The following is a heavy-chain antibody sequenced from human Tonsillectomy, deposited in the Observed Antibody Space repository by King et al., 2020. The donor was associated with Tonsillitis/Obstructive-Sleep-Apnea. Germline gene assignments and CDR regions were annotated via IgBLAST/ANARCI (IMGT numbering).Heavy chain of an antibody. Sequence: QLVQSGAEVKKPGESLKISCKGSGYSFTSYWIGWVRQMPGKGLEWMGIIYPGDSDTRYSPSFQGQVTISADKSISTAYLQWSSLKASDTAMYYCARLEVTIFGVVIISGWFDPWGQGTRVTVSS. D-gene: IGHD3-3*01. CDR2: IYPGDSDT. V-gene: IGHV5-51*03. J-gene: IGHJ5*02. CDR1: GYSFTSYW. CDR3: ARLEVTIFGVVIISGWFDP.